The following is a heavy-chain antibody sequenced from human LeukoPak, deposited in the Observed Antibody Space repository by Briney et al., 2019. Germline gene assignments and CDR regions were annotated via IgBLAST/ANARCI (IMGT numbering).Heavy chain of an antibody. Sequence: PGGSLRLSCAASGFTFSSYAMSWVRQAPGKGLEWVSAISGSGGSTYYADSVKGRFTISRDNSKNTLYLQMNSLRAEDTAVYYCAKYTYDSSGYYPDYWGQGTLVTVSS. CDR3: AKYTYDSSGYYPDY. V-gene: IGHV3-23*01. J-gene: IGHJ4*02. D-gene: IGHD3-22*01. CDR2: ISGSGGST. CDR1: GFTFSSYA.